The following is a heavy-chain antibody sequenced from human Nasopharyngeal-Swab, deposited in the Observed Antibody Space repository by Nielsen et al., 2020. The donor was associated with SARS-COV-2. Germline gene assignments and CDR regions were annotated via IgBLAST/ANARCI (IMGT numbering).Heavy chain of an antibody. CDR3: ASGGSSRLGEGTFDY. J-gene: IGHJ4*02. CDR2: ISSSSSYI. Sequence: GESLKISCAASGFTFSSYSMNWVRQAPGKGLEWVSSISSSSSYIYYADSVKGRFTISRDNAKNALYLQMNSLRAEDTAVYYCASGGSSRLGEGTFDYWGQGTLVTVSS. V-gene: IGHV3-21*01. CDR1: GFTFSSYS. D-gene: IGHD3-16*01.